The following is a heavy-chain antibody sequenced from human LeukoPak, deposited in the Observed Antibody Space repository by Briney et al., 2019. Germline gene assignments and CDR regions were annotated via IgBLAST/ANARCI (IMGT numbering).Heavy chain of an antibody. CDR1: GFTFSSYS. CDR2: INSDGSST. CDR3: ARVLGEGYYYDSSGYFN. D-gene: IGHD3-22*01. J-gene: IGHJ4*02. V-gene: IGHV3-74*01. Sequence: GGSLRLSCAASGFTFSSYSMTWVRQTPGKGLVWVSRINSDGSSTSYADSVKGRFTISRDNAKNTLYLQMNSLRAEDTAVYYCARVLGEGYYYDSSGYFNWGQGTLVTVSS.